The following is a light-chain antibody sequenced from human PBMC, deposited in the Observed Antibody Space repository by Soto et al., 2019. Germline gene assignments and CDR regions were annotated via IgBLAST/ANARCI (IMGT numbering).Light chain of an antibody. V-gene: IGLV2-14*01. CDR1: SSDVGTYNY. CDR3: SSYTGSSTLYV. CDR2: EVT. Sequence: QSVLTQPASVSGSPGQSITISCTGTSSDVGTYNYVSWYQQHPGKAPKVMIYEVTYRPSGVSNRFSGSKSGNTASLTTSGLQAEDEAEYYCSSYTGSSTLYVFGTGTKV. J-gene: IGLJ1*01.